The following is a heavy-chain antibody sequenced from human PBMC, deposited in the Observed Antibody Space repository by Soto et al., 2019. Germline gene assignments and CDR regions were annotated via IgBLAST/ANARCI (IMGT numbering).Heavy chain of an antibody. J-gene: IGHJ6*02. D-gene: IGHD2-21*02. CDR1: GGTFSSYA. V-gene: IGHV1-69*06. CDR3: ARVYCGGDCYSYYYYYGMDV. Sequence: SVKVSCKASGGTFSSYAISWVRQAPGQGLEWMGGIIPIFGTANYAQKFQGRVTITADKSTSTAYMELSSLRSEDTAVYYCARVYCGGDCYSYYYYYGMDVWGQGTTVTVSS. CDR2: IIPIFGTA.